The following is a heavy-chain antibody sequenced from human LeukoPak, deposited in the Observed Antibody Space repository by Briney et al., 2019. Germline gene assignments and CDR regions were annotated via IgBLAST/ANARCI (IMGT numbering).Heavy chain of an antibody. CDR2: IKVDGSEK. Sequence: GGSLRLSCAASGFTFGNYWMSWVRQAPGKGLELVANIKVDGSEKYYLDSVKGRFTISRDNAKNSVYLQMNSLRTEDTAVYYCARKTGVTGEAFDYWGQGTLVAVSS. CDR1: GFTFGNYW. J-gene: IGHJ4*02. D-gene: IGHD7-27*01. CDR3: ARKTGVTGEAFDY. V-gene: IGHV3-7*03.